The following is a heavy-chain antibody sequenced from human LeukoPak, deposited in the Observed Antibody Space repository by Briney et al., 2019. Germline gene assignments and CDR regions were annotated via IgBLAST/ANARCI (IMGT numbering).Heavy chain of an antibody. D-gene: IGHD3-10*01. CDR1: GFTFNLYA. CDR3: AKGWVDYYGSGGDPLGYFYRMDV. J-gene: IGHJ6*02. CDR2: ISRQSNSRYYAQSVNGRT. Sequence: GGSLRLSCEASGFTFNLYAMNWVRQAPGKGLEWVSIISRQSNSRYYAQSVNGRTFYADSVRGRFTISRDDSKNTLFLQMNNLRAEDTGIYYCAKGWVDYYGSGGDPLGYFYRMDVWGPGTTVIVSS. V-gene: IGHV3-23*01.